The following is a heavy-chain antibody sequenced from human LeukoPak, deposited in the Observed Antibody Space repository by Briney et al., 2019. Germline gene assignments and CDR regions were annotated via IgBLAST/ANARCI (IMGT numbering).Heavy chain of an antibody. V-gene: IGHV4-34*01. Sequence: EWXXEINHSGSTNYNPSLKSRVTISVDTSKNQFSLKLSSVTAADTAVYYCARGTSSGYDSTPFDYWGQGTLVTVSS. CDR3: ARGTSSGYDSTPFDY. CDR2: INHSGST. J-gene: IGHJ4*02. D-gene: IGHD5-12*01.